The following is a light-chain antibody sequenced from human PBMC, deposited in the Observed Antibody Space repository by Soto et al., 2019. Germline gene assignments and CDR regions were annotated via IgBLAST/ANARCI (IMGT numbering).Light chain of an antibody. J-gene: IGKJ3*01. CDR3: QQDYNLPPWT. CDR1: QSVSSSY. Sequence: EIVMTQSPATLSLSPGERATLSCRASQSVSSSYLSWYQQKPGQAPRLLIYGASTRATGIPARFSGSGSGTDFTLTISSLQPEDFAVYYCQQDYNLPPWTFGPGTKVDIK. V-gene: IGKV3D-7*01. CDR2: GAS.